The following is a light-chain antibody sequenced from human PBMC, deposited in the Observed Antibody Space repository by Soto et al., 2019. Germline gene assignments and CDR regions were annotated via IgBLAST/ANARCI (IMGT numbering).Light chain of an antibody. V-gene: IGKV3-20*01. CDR2: GAS. CDR1: QSVRSTY. CDR3: QYYSSSLSIT. Sequence: EIVLTQSPGILSLSPGERATLSCRASQSVRSTYLAWYQQKPGQAPRLLIHGASSRATGIPDRFSGSGSGTDFTLTICRLEPEDFAVYYCQYYSSSLSITFGQGTRLEIK. J-gene: IGKJ5*01.